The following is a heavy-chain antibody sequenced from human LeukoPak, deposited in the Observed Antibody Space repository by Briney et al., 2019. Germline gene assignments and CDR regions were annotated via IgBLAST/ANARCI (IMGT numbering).Heavy chain of an antibody. CDR3: ARDPGYGSGTYLDDN. CDR1: GFTFNNYD. Sequence: GGSLRLSCAASGFTFNNYDMHWVRQAPGKGLEWVAVIWYDGSNKYYADSVKGRFTISRDNSKNTLYLQMNSLRAEDTAFYYCARDPGYGSGTYLDDNWGQGTLVTVSS. D-gene: IGHD3-10*01. CDR2: IWYDGSNK. J-gene: IGHJ4*02. V-gene: IGHV3-33*08.